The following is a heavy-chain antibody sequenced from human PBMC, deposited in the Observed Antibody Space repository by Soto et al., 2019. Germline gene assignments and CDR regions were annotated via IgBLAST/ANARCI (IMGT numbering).Heavy chain of an antibody. Sequence: PGGSLRLSCAGSGFTFSNYAMSWVRQAPGKGLAWVSAISGSGGSTCYADSVKGRFTISRDNSKNTLYLQMNSLRAEDTALYYCAKVPVGATGRFDYWGQGTLVTVSS. CDR3: AKVPVGATGRFDY. V-gene: IGHV3-23*01. CDR2: ISGSGGST. CDR1: GFTFSNYA. J-gene: IGHJ4*02. D-gene: IGHD1-26*01.